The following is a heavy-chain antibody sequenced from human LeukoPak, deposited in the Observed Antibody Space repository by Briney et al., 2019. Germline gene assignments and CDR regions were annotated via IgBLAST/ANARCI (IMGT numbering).Heavy chain of an antibody. J-gene: IGHJ4*02. CDR1: GGSISSYY. V-gene: IGHV4-4*07. CDR2: IYTSGST. D-gene: IGHD3-22*01. Sequence: PSETLSLTCTVSGGSISSYYWSWIRQPVGKGLEWIGRIYTSGSTNYNPSIKSRVTMSVDTSKNQFSLKLSSVTAADTAVYYCARELLNYYDSSGYFENYFDYWGQGTLVTVSS. CDR3: ARELLNYYDSSGYFENYFDY.